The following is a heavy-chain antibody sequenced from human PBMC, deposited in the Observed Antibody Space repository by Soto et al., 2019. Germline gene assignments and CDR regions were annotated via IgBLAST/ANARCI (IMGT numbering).Heavy chain of an antibody. CDR3: ASPRGGDWSYGMDV. D-gene: IGHD2-21*02. CDR1: GFAFSNYA. CDR2: IGGSGMNT. Sequence: EVQLLESGGGLVQPGGSLRLSCAASGFAFSNYAMTWVRQAPGKGLEWVSAIGGSGMNTFYAASVKGRFTISRDNSNNTLFLQMNSLRAEDTAIYYCASPRGGDWSYGMDVWGQGTTVTVSS. V-gene: IGHV3-23*01. J-gene: IGHJ6*02.